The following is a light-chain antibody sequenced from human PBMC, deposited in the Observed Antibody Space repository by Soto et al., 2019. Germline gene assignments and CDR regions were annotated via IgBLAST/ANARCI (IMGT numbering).Light chain of an antibody. CDR2: DVN. CDR1: SSDVGAHNF. CDR3: SSYTTTATRL. Sequence: QSALTQPASVSGSPGQSITISCTGTSSDVGAHNFVSWYQHHPGKAPKLIIYDVNNRPSGVSDRFSGSKSGNTASLTISGLQAEDEADYYCSSYTTTATRLFGGGTKLTVL. V-gene: IGLV2-14*03. J-gene: IGLJ2*01.